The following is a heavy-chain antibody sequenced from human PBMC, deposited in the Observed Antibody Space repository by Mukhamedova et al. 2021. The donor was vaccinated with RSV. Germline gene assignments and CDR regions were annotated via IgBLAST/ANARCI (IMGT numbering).Heavy chain of an antibody. Sequence: YADSVKGRFTISRDNSKNTLYLQMNSLRAEDTAVYYCAKDRRDSGWYFDLWGRGTLVTVSS. CDR3: AKDRRDSGWYFDL. J-gene: IGHJ2*01. D-gene: IGHD4/OR15-4a*01. V-gene: IGHV3-23*01.